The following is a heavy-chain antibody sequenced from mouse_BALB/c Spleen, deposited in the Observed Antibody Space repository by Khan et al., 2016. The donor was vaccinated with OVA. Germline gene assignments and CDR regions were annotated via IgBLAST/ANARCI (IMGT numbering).Heavy chain of an antibody. V-gene: IGHV2-9*02. Sequence: QVQLKESGPGLVAPSQRLSITCTVSGFSLSSYGVHWVRQPPGKGLEWLGVIWAGGSTNYNSALRSRLTINKDNSKSQAFLKMNNLQSDDTAMYCCARDLGSSHWYFDVWGAGTTVTVSS. CDR3: ARDLGSSHWYFDV. J-gene: IGHJ1*01. CDR1: GFSLSSYG. D-gene: IGHD1-1*01. CDR2: IWAGGST.